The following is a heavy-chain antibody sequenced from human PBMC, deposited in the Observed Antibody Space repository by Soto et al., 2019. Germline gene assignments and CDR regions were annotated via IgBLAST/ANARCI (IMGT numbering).Heavy chain of an antibody. CDR1: GFSFSTSS. Sequence: PGGSLRLSCAGSGFSFSTSSMNWVRQAPGRELEWISAISGTSDYRYYADSVKGRFTISRDNAKNSLYLQMNSLRAEDTAVYYCARDTRNSYYFDYWGQGTLVTVSS. D-gene: IGHD1-1*01. J-gene: IGHJ4*02. CDR3: ARDTRNSYYFDY. V-gene: IGHV3-21*01. CDR2: ISGTSDYR.